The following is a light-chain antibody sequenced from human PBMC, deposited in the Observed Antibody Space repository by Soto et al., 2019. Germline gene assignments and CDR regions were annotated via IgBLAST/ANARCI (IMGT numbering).Light chain of an antibody. CDR2: GAS. CDR3: QQYGSSVFT. CDR1: QSVISDY. V-gene: IGKV3-20*01. Sequence: ETVLTQSPGTLSLSPGETATLSCRASQSVISDYLAWYQQKPDQAPRLVIYGASGRAAGIPDRFNGSGSGTDFTLTISRLEPEDFAMYYCQQYGSSVFTFGQGPKLEIK. J-gene: IGKJ2*01.